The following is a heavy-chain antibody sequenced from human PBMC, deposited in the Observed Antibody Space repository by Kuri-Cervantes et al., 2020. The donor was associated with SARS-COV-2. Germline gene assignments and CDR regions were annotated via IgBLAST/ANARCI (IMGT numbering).Heavy chain of an antibody. D-gene: IGHD3-10*01. CDR1: GFTFSDYY. J-gene: IGHJ4*02. CDR2: ISSSGGIYM. Sequence: GESLKISCAASGFTFSDYYMSWIRQAPGKGLEWVSYISSSGGIYMQYADSVKGRFTISRDNAKKSLYLEMNSLRAEDTAVYYCARVRGVGYWGQGTLVTVSS. V-gene: IGHV3-11*04. CDR3: ARVRGVGY.